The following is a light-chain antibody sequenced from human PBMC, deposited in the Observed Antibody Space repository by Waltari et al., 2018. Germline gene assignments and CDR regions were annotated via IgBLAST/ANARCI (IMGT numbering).Light chain of an antibody. CDR3: QHYNSYPLT. Sequence: DIQMTQSPSTLSASVGDRVTITCRASQSISSWLAWYQQKPGQAPKLLIYKASSLESGVPSRFSGTESGTEFTLTTSSLQPDDFATYYCQHYNSYPLTFGGGTKVEIK. J-gene: IGKJ4*01. CDR2: KAS. CDR1: QSISSW. V-gene: IGKV1-5*03.